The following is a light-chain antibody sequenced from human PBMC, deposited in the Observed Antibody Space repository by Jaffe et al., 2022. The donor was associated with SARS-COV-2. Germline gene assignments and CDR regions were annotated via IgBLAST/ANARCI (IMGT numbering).Light chain of an antibody. CDR3: HQSFIAPPT. Sequence: DIQMTQSPSSLSASVGDRVAITCRASQGINSFLNWYQQKPGKAPKLLIYAASNLQSGVPSRFSGSGSETHFTLTITSLQPEDFATYYCHQSFIAPPTFGGGTKVEIK. V-gene: IGKV1-39*01. CDR2: AAS. CDR1: QGINSF. J-gene: IGKJ4*01.